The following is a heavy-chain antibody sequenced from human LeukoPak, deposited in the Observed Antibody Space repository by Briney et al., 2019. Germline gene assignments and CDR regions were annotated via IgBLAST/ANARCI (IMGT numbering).Heavy chain of an antibody. CDR1: GFTFSSYA. D-gene: IGHD3-22*01. Sequence: GGSLRLSCAASGFTFSSYAMHWVRQAPGKGLEWVAVISYDGSNKYYADSVKGRFTIYRDNSKNTLYLQMNSLRAEDTAVYYCARTPDGYYYDSSGYYSELYYFDYWGQGTLVTVSS. CDR2: ISYDGSNK. V-gene: IGHV3-30-3*01. J-gene: IGHJ4*02. CDR3: ARTPDGYYYDSSGYYSELYYFDY.